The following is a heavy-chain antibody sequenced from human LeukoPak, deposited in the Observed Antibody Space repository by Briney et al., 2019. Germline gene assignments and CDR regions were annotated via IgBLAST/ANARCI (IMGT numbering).Heavy chain of an antibody. V-gene: IGHV3-23*01. CDR2: ISGSGGST. J-gene: IGHJ4*02. CDR3: AKGGRGYCSGGSCYFWKN. D-gene: IGHD2-15*01. Sequence: GGSLRLSCAASGFTFSSYSMNWVRQAPGKGLEWVSAISGSGGSTYYADSVKGRFTISRDNSKNTLYLQMNSLRAEDTAVYYCAKGGRGYCSGGSCYFWKNWGQGTLVTVSS. CDR1: GFTFSSYS.